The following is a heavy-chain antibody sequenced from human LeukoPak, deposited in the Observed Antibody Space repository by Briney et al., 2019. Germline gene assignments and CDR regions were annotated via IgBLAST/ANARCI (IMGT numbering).Heavy chain of an antibody. D-gene: IGHD1-26*01. J-gene: IGHJ5*01. Sequence: GDSLKISCKGSGYNFTTYWIAWGRQLPGKGREGRGIIYPGDSDTKYSPSFQGQVTISADKSISTACLQWSSATASETAMYYCARVGPLMRATRGNWFDTSGHGTPVTVSS. V-gene: IGHV5-51*01. CDR1: GYNFTTYW. CDR2: IYPGDSDT. CDR3: ARVGPLMRATRGNWFDT.